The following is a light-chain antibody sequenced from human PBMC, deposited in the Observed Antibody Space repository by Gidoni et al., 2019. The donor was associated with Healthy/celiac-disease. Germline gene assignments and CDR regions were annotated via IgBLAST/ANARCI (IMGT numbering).Light chain of an antibody. J-gene: IGLJ3*02. CDR1: SGHSSYA. V-gene: IGLV4-69*01. CDR3: QTWVTGIQV. Sequence: QLVLTQSPSASASLGASVKLTCTLSSGHSSYAIAWHQQQPEKGPRYLMKLNSDGSHSQGDGIPDRFSGSSSGAERYLTISSLQSDDEADYYCQTWVTGIQVFGGGTKLTVL. CDR2: LNSDGSH.